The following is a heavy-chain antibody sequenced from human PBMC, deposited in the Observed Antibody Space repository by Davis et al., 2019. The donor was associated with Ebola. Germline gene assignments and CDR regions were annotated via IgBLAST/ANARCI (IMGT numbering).Heavy chain of an antibody. J-gene: IGHJ5*02. CDR1: GGTFSSYA. CDR3: ARGDRITIFGVVIIGWFDP. CDR2: INPNSGGT. D-gene: IGHD3-3*01. V-gene: IGHV1-2*04. Sequence: ASVKVSCKASGGTFSSYAISWVRQAPGQGLEWMGWINPNSGGTNYAQKFQGWVTMTRDTSISTAYMELSRLRSDDTAVYYCARGDRITIFGVVIIGWFDPWGQGTLVTVSS.